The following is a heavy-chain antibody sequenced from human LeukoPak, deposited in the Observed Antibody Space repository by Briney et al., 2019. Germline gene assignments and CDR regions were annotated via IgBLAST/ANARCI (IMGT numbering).Heavy chain of an antibody. CDR2: ISSNGGST. V-gene: IGHV3-64*01. D-gene: IGHD2-21*02. Sequence: PGGSLRLSCAASGFTFSSYAMHWVRQAPGKGLEYVSAISSNGGSTYYANSVKGRFTISRDNSKNTLYLQMGSLRAEDTAVYYCAKSDCGGDCHLLDYWGQGTLVTVSS. CDR3: AKSDCGGDCHLLDY. CDR1: GFTFSSYA. J-gene: IGHJ4*02.